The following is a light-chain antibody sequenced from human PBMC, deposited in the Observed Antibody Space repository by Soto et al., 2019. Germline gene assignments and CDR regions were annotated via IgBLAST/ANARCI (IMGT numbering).Light chain of an antibody. V-gene: IGKV1-5*03. CDR2: KAS. J-gene: IGKJ2*01. CDR3: QQYYNFSLYT. Sequence: DIQMTQSPSTLSASVGDRVTITCRASQSISSWLAWYQQKPGKAPKLLIYKASSLESGVPSRFSGSGSGTEVTITISSRQPADFAAYSCQQYYNFSLYTFGQGTKLEIK. CDR1: QSISSW.